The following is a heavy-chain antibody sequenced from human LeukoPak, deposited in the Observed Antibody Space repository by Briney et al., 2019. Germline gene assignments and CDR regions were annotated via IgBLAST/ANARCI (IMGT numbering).Heavy chain of an antibody. V-gene: IGHV3-30-3*01. Sequence: GRSPRLSCAASGFTFSSYAMHWVRQAPGKRLEWVAVISYDGSNKYYADSVKGRFTISRDNSKNTLYLQMNSLRAEDTAVYYCARDIGSSGSFGYFDYWGQGTLVTVSS. CDR3: ARDIGSSGSFGYFDY. D-gene: IGHD1-26*01. CDR2: ISYDGSNK. J-gene: IGHJ4*02. CDR1: GFTFSSYA.